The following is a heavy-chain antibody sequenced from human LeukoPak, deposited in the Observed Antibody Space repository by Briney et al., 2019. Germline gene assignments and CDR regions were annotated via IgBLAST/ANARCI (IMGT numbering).Heavy chain of an antibody. CDR2: IKQDGSEK. J-gene: IGHJ4*02. D-gene: IGHD6-13*01. CDR1: GFTLSSNW. Sequence: QAGGSLRLSCAASGFTLSSNWMSWVRQAPGKGLEWVANIKQDGSEKYYVDSVMGRFTISRDNAKNSLYLQMNSLRAEDTAVYYCARDKAHLAAAGFIDYWGQGTLVTVSS. V-gene: IGHV3-7*01. CDR3: ARDKAHLAAAGFIDY.